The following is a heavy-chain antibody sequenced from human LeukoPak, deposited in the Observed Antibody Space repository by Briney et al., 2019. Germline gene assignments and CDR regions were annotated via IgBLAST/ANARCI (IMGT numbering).Heavy chain of an antibody. CDR3: ARRRWADAFDI. D-gene: IGHD4-23*01. CDR1: GYSFSNYW. Sequence: GESLKISCKGSGYSFSNYWIAWVRQMPGKGLEWMGIIYPGDSDTTYSPSFQGQVTISADKSISTAYLQWSSLKASDTAMYYCARRRWADAFDIWGQGTMVTVPS. J-gene: IGHJ3*02. V-gene: IGHV5-51*01. CDR2: IYPGDSDT.